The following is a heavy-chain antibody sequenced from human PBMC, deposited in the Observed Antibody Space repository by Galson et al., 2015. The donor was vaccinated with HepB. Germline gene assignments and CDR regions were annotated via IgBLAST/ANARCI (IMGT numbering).Heavy chain of an antibody. Sequence: SETLSLTCAVYGGSFSGYYWSWIRQPPGKGLEWIGEINHSGSTNYNPSLKSRVTISVDTSKNQFSLKLSSVTAADTAVYYCARLPTPPRDAFDIWGQGTMVTVSS. CDR1: GGSFSGYY. J-gene: IGHJ3*02. V-gene: IGHV4-34*01. CDR2: INHSGST. CDR3: ARLPTPPRDAFDI.